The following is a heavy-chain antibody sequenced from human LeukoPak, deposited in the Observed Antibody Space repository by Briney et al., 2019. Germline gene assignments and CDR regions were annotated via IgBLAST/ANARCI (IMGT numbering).Heavy chain of an antibody. V-gene: IGHV3-74*01. D-gene: IGHD1-7*01. CDR3: ARGTSPEP. J-gene: IGHJ5*02. CDR2: INNDGSMT. Sequence: PGGSLRLSCAASGFSFSNNWMHWVRQAPGNGLVWVSRINNDGSMTHYADSVKGRFTISRDNAKNTLYLQMNSLRVEDTAMYYCARGTSPEPWGQGTLVTVFS. CDR1: GFSFSNNW.